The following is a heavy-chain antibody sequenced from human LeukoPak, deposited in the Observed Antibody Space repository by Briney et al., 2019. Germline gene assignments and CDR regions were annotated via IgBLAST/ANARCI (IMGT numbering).Heavy chain of an antibody. CDR3: ARQREATTLDY. Sequence: SETLSLTCTVSGGSISSYYWNWIRQPPGKGLEWIGYIYYSGSTNYNPSLKSRVTISVDTSMNQFSLKLSSVTAADTAVYYCARQREATTLDYWGQGTLVTVSS. CDR2: IYYSGST. CDR1: GGSISSYY. D-gene: IGHD5-12*01. J-gene: IGHJ4*02. V-gene: IGHV4-59*08.